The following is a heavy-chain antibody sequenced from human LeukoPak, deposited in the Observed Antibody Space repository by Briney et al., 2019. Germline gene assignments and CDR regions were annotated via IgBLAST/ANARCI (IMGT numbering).Heavy chain of an antibody. CDR2: FSGSGGST. Sequence: PGGPLRLSCAASGFSFSRYDVSGLPQSRGKGLEGVTAFSGSGGSTYYPDYAHSVRVRFTFSKHTATTTLHLQMNSLRAVYTALYYCSKVMAYCGGDCYSFLDYWGQGTLVVVSS. CDR3: SKVMAYCGGDCYSFLDY. D-gene: IGHD2-21*02. CDR1: GFSFSRYD. J-gene: IGHJ4*02. V-gene: IGHV3-23*01.